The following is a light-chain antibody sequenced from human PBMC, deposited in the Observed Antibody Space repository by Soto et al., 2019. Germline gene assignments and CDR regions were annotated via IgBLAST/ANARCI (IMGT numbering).Light chain of an antibody. V-gene: IGKV3-20*01. CDR1: QSVSSNH. CDR3: QQYGSSTYT. J-gene: IGKJ2*01. CDR2: GAS. Sequence: EIVLTQSPGSLSLSPRERATISCRASQSVSSNHLAWYQQKPGQAPRLLIYGASRRATGIPDRFSGSGSGTEFTLTISRLEPEDFAVYYCQQYGSSTYTFGQGTKVDIK.